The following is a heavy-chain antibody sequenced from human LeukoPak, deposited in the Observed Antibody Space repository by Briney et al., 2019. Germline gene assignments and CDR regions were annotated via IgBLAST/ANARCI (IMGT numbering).Heavy chain of an antibody. D-gene: IGHD3-10*01. J-gene: IGHJ4*02. CDR3: VNRRFGEFQNFDY. Sequence: GGSLRLSCAVSGFTFSNYNMNWVRQAPGKGLEWISYISSIGTTIYYADSMKGRFTISRDNAKNSLYLQMNSLRTEDTAVYYCVNRRFGEFQNFDYWGQGTLVAVSS. CDR1: GFTFSNYN. CDR2: ISSIGTTI. V-gene: IGHV3-48*01.